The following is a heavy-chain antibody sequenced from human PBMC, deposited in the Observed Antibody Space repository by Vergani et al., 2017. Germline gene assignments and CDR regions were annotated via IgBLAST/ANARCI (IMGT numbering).Heavy chain of an antibody. CDR3: ARSRGRYCSGGSCYSDDAFDI. V-gene: IGHV3-11*03. D-gene: IGHD2-15*01. Sequence: QVQLQESGPGLVKPSETLSLTCTVSGGSVSSGSYYWSWIRQAPGKGLEWVSYISSSSSYTNYADSVKGRFTISRENAKNSLYLQMNSLSAEDTAVYYCARSRGRYCSGGSCYSDDAFDIWGQGTMVTVSS. J-gene: IGHJ3*02. CDR2: ISSSSSYT. CDR1: GGSVSSGSYY.